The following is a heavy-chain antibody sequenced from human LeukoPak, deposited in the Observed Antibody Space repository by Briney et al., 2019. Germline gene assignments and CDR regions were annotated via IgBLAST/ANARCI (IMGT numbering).Heavy chain of an antibody. V-gene: IGHV1-2*02. Sequence: ASVKVSCKPPGYTFTGNNMQRVRESPGQGLEWMGWINPNSDGTNYAQKFQGRVTITRDTSISTAYMELSRLRSDDTAVYYCARDKAGMDVWGQGTTVTVSS. J-gene: IGHJ6*02. CDR1: GYTFTGNN. CDR3: ARDKAGMDV. CDR2: INPNSDGT.